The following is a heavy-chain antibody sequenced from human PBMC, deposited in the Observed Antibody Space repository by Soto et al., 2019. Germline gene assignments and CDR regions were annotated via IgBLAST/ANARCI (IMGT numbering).Heavy chain of an antibody. CDR1: GFTFSSYE. D-gene: IGHD3-9*01. Sequence: GGSLRLSCAASGFTFSSYEMNWVRQAPGKGLGWIAYISSSGSTIYYADSVKGRFTISRDNAKKSPYLQMNSLGAEDTAVYYCASCFDATGYYYFTYWGQGTPVTVSS. V-gene: IGHV3-48*03. J-gene: IGHJ4*02. CDR2: ISSSGSTI. CDR3: ASCFDATGYYYFTY.